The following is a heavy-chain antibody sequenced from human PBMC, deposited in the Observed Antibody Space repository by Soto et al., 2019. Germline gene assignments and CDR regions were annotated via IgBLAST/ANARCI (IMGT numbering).Heavy chain of an antibody. CDR2: IIPIFGTA. Sequence: GASVKVSCKASGGTFSSYAISWVRQAPGQGLEWMGGIIPIFGTANYAQKFQGRVTITADESTSTAYMELSSLRSEDTAVYYCARIPLPSGYGYYYYGMDVWGQGTTVTVSS. J-gene: IGHJ6*02. V-gene: IGHV1-69*13. CDR1: GGTFSSYA. CDR3: ARIPLPSGYGYYYYGMDV. D-gene: IGHD3-10*01.